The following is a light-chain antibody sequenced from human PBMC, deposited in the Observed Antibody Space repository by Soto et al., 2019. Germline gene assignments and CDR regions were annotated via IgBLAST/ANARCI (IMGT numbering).Light chain of an antibody. CDR2: DVT. Sequence: QSALTQPASVSGSLGQSITISCTGTSGDIGSSNYVSWYQHHPGKAPKLIIYDVTDRPPGVSDRFSGSKSGNTASLTISGLLPDDESLYYCGSYSTTTYLGVFGGGTQLTVL. V-gene: IGLV2-14*03. J-gene: IGLJ3*02. CDR1: SGDIGSSNY. CDR3: GSYSTTTYLGV.